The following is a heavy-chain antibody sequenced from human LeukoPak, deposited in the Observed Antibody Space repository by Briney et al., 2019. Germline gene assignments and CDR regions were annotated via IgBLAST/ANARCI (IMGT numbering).Heavy chain of an antibody. Sequence: PGGSLRLSCAASGFTFDDYGMSWVRQAPGKGPEWVSGINWNGGSTGYADSVKGQFTISRDNAKNSLYLQMNSLRAEDTALYYCARDPPIAAAGTEDYWGQGTLVTVSS. V-gene: IGHV3-20*04. CDR2: INWNGGST. CDR3: ARDPPIAAAGTEDY. CDR1: GFTFDDYG. J-gene: IGHJ4*02. D-gene: IGHD6-13*01.